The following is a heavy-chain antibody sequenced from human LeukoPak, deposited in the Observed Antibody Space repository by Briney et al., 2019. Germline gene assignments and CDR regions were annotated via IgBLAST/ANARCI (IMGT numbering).Heavy chain of an antibody. Sequence: PGGSLRLSCVASGFTISSYSMNWVRQAPGKGLEWVSSISSSSSYIYYADSVKGRFTISRDNAKNSLYLQMNSLRAEDTAVYYCARGEYCSGGSCPFNYWGQGTLVTVSS. CDR3: ARGEYCSGGSCPFNY. D-gene: IGHD2-15*01. CDR2: ISSSSSYI. V-gene: IGHV3-21*01. J-gene: IGHJ4*02. CDR1: GFTISSYS.